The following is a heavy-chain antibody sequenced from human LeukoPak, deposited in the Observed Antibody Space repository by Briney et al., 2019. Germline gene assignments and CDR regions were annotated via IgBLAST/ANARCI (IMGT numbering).Heavy chain of an antibody. CDR2: ISSSSSYI. J-gene: IGHJ4*02. Sequence: PGGSLRLSSAASGFTFSSYSMNWVRQAPGKGLEWVSSISSSSSYIYYADSVKGRFTISRDNAKNSLYLQMNSLRAEDTAVYYCARDHGGYSSSWYGGASATTEGGYYFDYWGQGTLVTVSS. D-gene: IGHD6-13*01. CDR1: GFTFSSYS. CDR3: ARDHGGYSSSWYGGASATTEGGYYFDY. V-gene: IGHV3-21*01.